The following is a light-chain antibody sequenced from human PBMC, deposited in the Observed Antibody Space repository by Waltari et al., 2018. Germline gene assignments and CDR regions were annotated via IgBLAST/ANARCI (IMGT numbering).Light chain of an antibody. Sequence: EIVLTQSPGTRSLSPGERATLSCRASQSVDLNYLAWYQQKPGQAPRLLIYGASSRATGIPDRFSGSVSGTDFTLTISRLEPEDFAVYHCQQYGKSPLTFGGGTKVEIK. CDR3: QQYGKSPLT. V-gene: IGKV3-20*01. CDR1: QSVDLNY. CDR2: GAS. J-gene: IGKJ4*01.